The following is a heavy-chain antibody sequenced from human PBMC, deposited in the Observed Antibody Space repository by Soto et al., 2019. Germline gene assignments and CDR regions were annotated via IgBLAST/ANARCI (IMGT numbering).Heavy chain of an antibody. CDR1: GGSFSGYY. D-gene: IGHD1-20*01. J-gene: IGHJ6*02. CDR3: ARAWAVTGTTVLGYGMDV. CDR2: INHSGST. Sequence: PSGTLSLTCAVYGGSFSGYYWSWIRQPPGKGLEWIGEINHSGSTNYNQSLKSRVTISADTSKNQFSMKLSSVTAADTAVYYCARAWAVTGTTVLGYGMDVWGQGTTVTVS. V-gene: IGHV4-34*01.